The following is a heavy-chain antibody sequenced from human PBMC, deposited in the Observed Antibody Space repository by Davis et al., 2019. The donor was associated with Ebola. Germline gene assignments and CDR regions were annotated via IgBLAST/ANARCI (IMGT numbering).Heavy chain of an antibody. CDR3: ARDVGSGLGGGWFDP. CDR1: GGTFSSYA. J-gene: IGHJ5*02. V-gene: IGHV1-69*13. Sequence: SVKVSCKASGGTFSSYAISWVRQAPGQGLEWMGGIIPIFGTANYAQKFQGRVTITADESTSTAYMELSSLRSEDTAVYYCARDVGSGLGGGWFDPWGQGTLVTVSS. CDR2: IIPIFGTA. D-gene: IGHD6-19*01.